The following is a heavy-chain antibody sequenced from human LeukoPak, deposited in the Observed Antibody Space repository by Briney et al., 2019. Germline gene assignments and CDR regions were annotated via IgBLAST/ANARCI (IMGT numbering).Heavy chain of an antibody. CDR3: ARLGGKGAFDY. D-gene: IGHD3-10*01. J-gene: IGHJ4*02. Sequence: GGSLRLSCAASGFTFSSYSMNWVRQAPGKGLEWVSYISSSSSTIYYADSVKGRFTISRDNAKNSLYLQMNSLRAEDTAVYYCARLGGKGAFDYWGQGTLVTVSS. CDR1: GFTFSSYS. V-gene: IGHV3-48*01. CDR2: ISSSSSTI.